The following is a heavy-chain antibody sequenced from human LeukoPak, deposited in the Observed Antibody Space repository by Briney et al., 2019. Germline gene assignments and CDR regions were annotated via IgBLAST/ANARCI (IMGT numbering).Heavy chain of an antibody. CDR2: ISYTGTYI. J-gene: IGHJ3*02. V-gene: IGHV3-21*01. Sequence: PGGSLRLSCAASAFSLNAYNMNWVRQAPGKGLEWVSSISYTGTYIYYADSVKGRFTISRDNAKNSLYLQMNSLRAEDTAVYYCARGRITIFGVVMPDAFDIWGQGTMVTVSS. D-gene: IGHD3-3*01. CDR1: AFSLNAYN. CDR3: ARGRITIFGVVMPDAFDI.